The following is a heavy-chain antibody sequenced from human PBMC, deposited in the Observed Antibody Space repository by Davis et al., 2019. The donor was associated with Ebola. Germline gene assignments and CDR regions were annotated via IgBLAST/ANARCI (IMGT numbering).Heavy chain of an antibody. CDR3: AKGTDYTAPPGTRSLDS. Sequence: GESLKISCAASGFTFGPYAMTWVRQALGKGLEWVSSIGSGHDTQYADSVKGRFTIYRDHSKNTVYLEMKSLRVDDTALYYSAKGTDYTAPPGTRSLDSWGQGTLVTVSS. D-gene: IGHD6-13*01. CDR2: IGSGHDT. V-gene: IGHV3-23*01. J-gene: IGHJ4*02. CDR1: GFTFGPYA.